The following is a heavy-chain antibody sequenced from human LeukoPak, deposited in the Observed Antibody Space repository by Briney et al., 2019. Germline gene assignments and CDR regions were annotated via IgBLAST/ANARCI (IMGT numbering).Heavy chain of an antibody. V-gene: IGHV5-51*01. CDR3: ARSAQAYLAVDY. D-gene: IGHD2/OR15-2a*01. J-gene: IGHJ4*02. CDR1: GYTFTNWW. Sequence: GESLKISCKASGYTFTNWWIGWVRQMPGKGLEWMGIIYPGDSATRYSPSFQGQVTISADKSISTAYLQWSSLKASDTAMYYCARSAQAYLAVDYWGQGTLVTVSS. CDR2: IYPGDSAT.